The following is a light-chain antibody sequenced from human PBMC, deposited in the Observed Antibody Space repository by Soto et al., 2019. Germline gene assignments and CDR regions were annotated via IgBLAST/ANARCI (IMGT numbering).Light chain of an antibody. V-gene: IGKV3-15*01. J-gene: IGKJ1*01. CDR2: GAS. CDR3: QQYNNWRTRT. Sequence: EVGVTQSPAPLSGSRGERAPLSCGASQSVSSKLASYQQKPGQAPRLLIYGASTRATGIPARFIGSGSGTEFTLTISSLQSEDFAVYYCQQYNNWRTRTFGQGTKVDIK. CDR1: QSVSSK.